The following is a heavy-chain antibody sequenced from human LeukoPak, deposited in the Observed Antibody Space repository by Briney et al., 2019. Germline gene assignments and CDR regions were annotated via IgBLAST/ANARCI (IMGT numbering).Heavy chain of an antibody. V-gene: IGHV3-11*01. CDR3: ARHMVLSPCYY. J-gene: IGHJ4*02. CDR2: ISASGGMM. D-gene: IGHD4/OR15-4a*01. Sequence: PGGSLRLSCAASGFRFDDFYVSWIRQVPGKGLEWISFISASGGMMDHADSVKGRFTISRDNAKNSVHLEMNNLKAEDTAVYHCARHMVLSPCYYRGPGTLVTVSS. CDR1: GFRFDDFY.